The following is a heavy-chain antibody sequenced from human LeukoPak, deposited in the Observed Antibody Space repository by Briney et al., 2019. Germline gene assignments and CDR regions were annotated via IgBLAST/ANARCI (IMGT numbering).Heavy chain of an antibody. Sequence: GGSLRLSCAASGFTFSSYAMSWVRQAPGKGLEWVSAISGSGGSTYYADSVKGRFTISRDNSKNTLYLQMNSLRAEDTAVYYCAKDVKTSYLYGSGSYSDYWGQGTLVTVSS. D-gene: IGHD3-10*01. CDR1: GFTFSSYA. V-gene: IGHV3-23*01. J-gene: IGHJ4*02. CDR2: ISGSGGST. CDR3: AKDVKTSYLYGSGSYSDY.